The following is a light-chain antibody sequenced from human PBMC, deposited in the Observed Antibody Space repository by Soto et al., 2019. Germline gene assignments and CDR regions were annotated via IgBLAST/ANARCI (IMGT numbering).Light chain of an antibody. J-gene: IGLJ1*01. CDR1: SSDVGGYNY. CDR3: SSYTSNNTPS. Sequence: QSVLTQPASVSGSPGQSLTISCTGTSSDVGGYNYVSWYQHHPGRAPKLMIYDVSNRPSGVSNRFSGSKSGNTASLTISGLQAEDEADYYCSSYTSNNTPSFGTGTKV. V-gene: IGLV2-14*03. CDR2: DVS.